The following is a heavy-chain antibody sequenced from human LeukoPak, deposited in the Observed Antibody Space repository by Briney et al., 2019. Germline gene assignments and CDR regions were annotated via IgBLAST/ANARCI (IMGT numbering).Heavy chain of an antibody. J-gene: IGHJ4*02. CDR1: GFTFNSYA. V-gene: IGHV3-30*04. CDR3: ARDQLAYSGYDTLFDY. D-gene: IGHD5-12*01. Sequence: GSLRLSCAASGFTFNSYAIHWVRQAPGKGLGWVAVISYDGSNKYYADSVKGRFTISRDNSKNTLYLQLNSLRPEDTAVYYCARDQLAYSGYDTLFDYWGQGTLVTVSS. CDR2: ISYDGSNK.